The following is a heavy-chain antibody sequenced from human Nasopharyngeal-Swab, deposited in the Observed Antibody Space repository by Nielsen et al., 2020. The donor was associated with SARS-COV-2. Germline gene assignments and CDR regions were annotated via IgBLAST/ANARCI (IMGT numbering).Heavy chain of an antibody. J-gene: IGHJ5*02. Sequence: GSLRLSCTVSGGSISSYYWSWIRQPPGKGLEWIGYIYYSGSTNYNPSLKSRVTISVDTSKNQFSLKLSSVTAADTAVYYCARAPKRTIFGVVGWFDPWGQGTPVTVSS. V-gene: IGHV4-59*13. CDR1: GGSISSYY. D-gene: IGHD3-3*01. CDR2: IYYSGST. CDR3: ARAPKRTIFGVVGWFDP.